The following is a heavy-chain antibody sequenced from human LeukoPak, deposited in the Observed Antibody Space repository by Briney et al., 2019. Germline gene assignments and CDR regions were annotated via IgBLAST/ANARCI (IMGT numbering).Heavy chain of an antibody. CDR3: AKSRTPLD. CDR2: ISYDGSNK. CDR1: GFTFSSYA. V-gene: IGHV3-30-3*02. Sequence: PGGSLRLSCAASGFTFSSYAMHWVRQAPGKGLEWVAVISYDGSNKYYADSVKGRFIISRDNSKNTLYLQMNSLRAEDTAVYYCAKSRTPLDWGQGTLVTVSS. D-gene: IGHD1-14*01. J-gene: IGHJ4*02.